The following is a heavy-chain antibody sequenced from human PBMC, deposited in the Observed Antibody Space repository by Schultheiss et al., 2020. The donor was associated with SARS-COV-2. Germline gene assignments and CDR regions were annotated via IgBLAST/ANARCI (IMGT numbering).Heavy chain of an antibody. J-gene: IGHJ4*02. CDR1: GYSFTSYW. CDR2: IDPSDSYT. V-gene: IGHV5-10-1*01. CDR3: ARLQALAPYSSSSDIDY. Sequence: GGSLRLSCKGSGYSFTSYWISWVRQMPGKGLEWMGRIDPSDSYTNYSPSFQGHVTISADKSISTAYLQWSSLKASDTAMYYCARLQALAPYSSSSDIDYWGQGTLVTVSS. D-gene: IGHD6-6*01.